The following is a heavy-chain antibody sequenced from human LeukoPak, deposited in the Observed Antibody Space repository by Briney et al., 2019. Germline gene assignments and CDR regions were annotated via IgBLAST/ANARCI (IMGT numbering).Heavy chain of an antibody. J-gene: IGHJ4*02. CDR1: GYIFTKYY. Sequence: GASVKVSCKASGYIFTKYYMHWVRQAPGQGLEWMGMINPSGGSTDYAQKFQGRVTITRDTSTSTVYMELSSLRSEDTAMYYCARDKHGGLPLVRGGYFHYWGQGTLVTVSS. CDR3: ARDKHGGLPLVRGGYFHY. D-gene: IGHD3-10*01. CDR2: INPSGGST. V-gene: IGHV1-46*01.